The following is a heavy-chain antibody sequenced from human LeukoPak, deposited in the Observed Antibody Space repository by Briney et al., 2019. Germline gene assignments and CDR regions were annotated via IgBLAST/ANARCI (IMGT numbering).Heavy chain of an antibody. CDR3: VRGTGY. CDR1: GFTFSTYV. V-gene: IGHV3-64D*06. CDR2: ISSNGDNT. J-gene: IGHJ4*02. Sequence: GGSLRLSCSVSGFTFSTYVMHWVRQAPGKGLEYVSAISSNGDNTYYADSVKGRFTISRDNSKNTLYLQMSSLGADDTAVYYCVRGTGYWGQGTLVTVSS.